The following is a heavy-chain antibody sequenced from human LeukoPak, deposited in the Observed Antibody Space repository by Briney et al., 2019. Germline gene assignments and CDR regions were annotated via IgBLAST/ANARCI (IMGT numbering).Heavy chain of an antibody. CDR3: AEDLYGNRLPEGVDY. V-gene: IGHV3-23*01. J-gene: IGHJ4*02. CDR2: ISGSGGST. CDR1: GFTFGSYA. Sequence: GGSLRLSCAASGFTFGSYAMSWVRQAPGKGLEWVSAISGSGGSTYYADSVKGRFTISRDNSKNTLYLQMNSLRAEDTAVYYCAEDLYGNRLPEGVDYWGQGTLVTVSS. D-gene: IGHD2/OR15-2a*01.